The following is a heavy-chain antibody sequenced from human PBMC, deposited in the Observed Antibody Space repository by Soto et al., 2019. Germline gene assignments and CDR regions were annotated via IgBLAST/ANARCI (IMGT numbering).Heavy chain of an antibody. CDR1: GFTLSSYA. Sequence: GGSLRLSCAASGFTLSSYAMSWVRQAPGKGLEWVSAITGNGGSTYYADSVKGRFTISRDNSKNTLYLQMNSLRAEDTAVYYCARDNRYYDFWTSYYDGMDVWGQGTTVTVSS. CDR2: ITGNGGST. D-gene: IGHD3-3*01. J-gene: IGHJ6*02. V-gene: IGHV3-23*01. CDR3: ARDNRYYDFWTSYYDGMDV.